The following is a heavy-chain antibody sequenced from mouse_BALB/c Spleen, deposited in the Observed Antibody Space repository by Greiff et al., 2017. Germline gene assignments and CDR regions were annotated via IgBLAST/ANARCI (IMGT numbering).Heavy chain of an antibody. J-gene: IGHJ4*01. CDR2: ISNGGGST. Sequence: EVQRVESGGGLVQPGGSLKLSCAASGFTFSSYTMSWVRQTPEKRLEWVAYISNGGGSTYYPDTVKGRFTISRDNAKNTLYLQMSSLKSEDTAMYYCARDPYGGAMDYWGQGTSVTVSS. CDR1: GFTFSSYT. D-gene: IGHD1-1*01. CDR3: ARDPYGGAMDY. V-gene: IGHV5-12-2*01.